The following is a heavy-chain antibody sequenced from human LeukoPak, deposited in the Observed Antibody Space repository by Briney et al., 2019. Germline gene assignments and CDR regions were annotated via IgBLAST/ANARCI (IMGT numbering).Heavy chain of an antibody. Sequence: ASVNVSCTTSGYTFINYGINWVRHAPGQGLEWMGWISTHNGKTHYAQNFQDRITMTTDTSTSTAYLELRSLRSDDTTVYFCARQYCITTDCSLIQTYFDYWGQGTLVTVSS. J-gene: IGHJ4*02. CDR2: ISTHNGKT. CDR3: ARQYCITTDCSLIQTYFDY. V-gene: IGHV1-18*01. CDR1: GYTFINYG. D-gene: IGHD3-10*01.